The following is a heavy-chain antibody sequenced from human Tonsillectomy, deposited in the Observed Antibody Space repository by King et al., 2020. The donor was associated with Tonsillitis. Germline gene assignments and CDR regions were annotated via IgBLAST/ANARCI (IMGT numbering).Heavy chain of an antibody. V-gene: IGHV1-2*02. CDR2: IHPKRGGT. J-gene: IGHJ4*02. CDR1: GYTFTGQY. CDR3: AIGSGRFDY. Sequence: QLVQSGAEVKKPGASVRVSCKASGYTFTGQYMHWMRQAPGQGLEWMGEIHPKRGGTNYAQKCQDRGTMTRDTAISTAFMELSKLRSDDTAVFYCAIGSGRFDYWGQGTLVTAFS. D-gene: IGHD2-15*01.